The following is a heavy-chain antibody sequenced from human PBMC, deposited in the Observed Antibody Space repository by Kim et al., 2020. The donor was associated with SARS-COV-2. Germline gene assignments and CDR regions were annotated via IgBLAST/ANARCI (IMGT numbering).Heavy chain of an antibody. J-gene: IGHJ6*02. CDR2: INAKTGTI. CDR1: GFTFGSFG. CDR3: ARAGGYFGVDV. Sequence: GGSLRLSCAASGFTFGSFGMNWVRQAPGKGLEWLSYINAKTGTIYYADSVKGRFTMSRDNAKNSLYLQIDSLRDEDTALYYCARAGGYFGVDVWGQGTTVTVSS. V-gene: IGHV3-48*02. D-gene: IGHD3-16*01.